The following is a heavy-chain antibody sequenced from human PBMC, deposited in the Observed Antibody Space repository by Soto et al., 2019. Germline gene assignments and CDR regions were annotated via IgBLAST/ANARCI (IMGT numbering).Heavy chain of an antibody. CDR1: GGSISRSNW. Sequence: SETLSLTCAVSGGSISRSNWWSWVRQPPGKGLEWIGEIYDTGTTNYNPSLKSRVIISVDKSKNQFSLRLSSVTAADTAVYYCARYCNNSDCRHLYYFDYWGLGTLVTVSS. V-gene: IGHV4-4*02. J-gene: IGHJ4*02. D-gene: IGHD2-8*01. CDR2: IYDTGTT. CDR3: ARYCNNSDCRHLYYFDY.